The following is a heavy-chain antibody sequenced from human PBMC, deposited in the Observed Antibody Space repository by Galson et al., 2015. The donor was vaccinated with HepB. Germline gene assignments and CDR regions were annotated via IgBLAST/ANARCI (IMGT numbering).Heavy chain of an antibody. CDR1: GYTFTRNA. CDR2: INTDTGKP. Sequence: SVKVSCKASGYTFTRNAINWVRQAPGQGLEWMGWINTDTGKPTYAQGFRGRFVFSSDTSVSTAYLQTSSLEAEDTAVYYCTRDRGTYLRIDYWGQGTLITVSS. V-gene: IGHV7-4-1*02. D-gene: IGHD3-16*02. J-gene: IGHJ4*02. CDR3: TRDRGTYLRIDY.